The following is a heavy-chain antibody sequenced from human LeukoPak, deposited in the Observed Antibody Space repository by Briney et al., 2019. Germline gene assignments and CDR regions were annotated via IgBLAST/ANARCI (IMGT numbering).Heavy chain of an antibody. Sequence: GESLKISCKGSGNSFINYWIGWVRQKPGKGLEWMGIIYPGDSDTRYSPSFQGQVTISADKSISTAYLQWSSLKASDTAMYYCARRGGLAAAGDFDYWGQGTLVTVSS. CDR1: GNSFINYW. CDR3: ARRGGLAAAGDFDY. J-gene: IGHJ4*02. CDR2: IYPGDSDT. D-gene: IGHD6-13*01. V-gene: IGHV5-51*01.